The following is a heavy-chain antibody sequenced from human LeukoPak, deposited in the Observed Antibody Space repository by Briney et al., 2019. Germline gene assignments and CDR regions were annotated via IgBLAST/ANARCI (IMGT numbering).Heavy chain of an antibody. CDR3: ARVLSSYYMDV. D-gene: IGHD3-16*02. Sequence: PSETLSLTCTVSGGSISSSSYYWGWIRQPPGKGLEWIGSIYYSGSTYYNPSRKSRVTMSVDTSKNQFSLKLSSVTAADTAVYYCARVLSSYYMDVWGKGTTVTIPS. CDR2: IYYSGST. CDR1: GGSISSSSYY. V-gene: IGHV4-39*07. J-gene: IGHJ6*03.